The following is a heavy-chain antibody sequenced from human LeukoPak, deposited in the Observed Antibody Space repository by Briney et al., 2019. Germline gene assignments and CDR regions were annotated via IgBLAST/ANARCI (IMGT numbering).Heavy chain of an antibody. CDR2: ISAYNGNT. Sequence: ASVKVSCKASGYTFTSYGISWVRQAPGQGLEWMGWISAYNGNTNYAQKLQGRVTMTTDTSTSTAYMELRSLRSDDTAVYYCARDSMGVTLDYYFDYWGQGTLVTVSS. V-gene: IGHV1-18*04. J-gene: IGHJ4*02. D-gene: IGHD2-21*02. CDR3: ARDSMGVTLDYYFDY. CDR1: GYTFTSYG.